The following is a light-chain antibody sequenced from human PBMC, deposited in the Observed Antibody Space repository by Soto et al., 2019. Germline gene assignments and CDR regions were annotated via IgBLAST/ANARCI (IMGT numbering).Light chain of an antibody. Sequence: EIVLTKSPGTLSLSPGERATLSCLSSQSVSSSYLAWYQQKPGQAPRLLIYGASSRATGIPDRFSGSGSGTDFTLTISRLEPEDFAVYYCQKYGSSPWKCGQGNKGDIK. CDR2: GAS. V-gene: IGKV3-20*01. CDR3: QKYGSSPWK. CDR1: QSVSSSY. J-gene: IGKJ1*01.